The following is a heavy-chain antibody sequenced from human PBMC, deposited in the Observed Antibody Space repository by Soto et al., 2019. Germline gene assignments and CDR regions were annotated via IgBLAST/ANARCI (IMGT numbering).Heavy chain of an antibody. Sequence: VGSLRLSCAASGFTFGSYWMSWVRQAPGKGLEWVANIKQDGTEKYYVDSVRGRFTISGDNAKNSLYLQMHSLRAEDTAVYYCARFATSPFDYWYFDLWGRGALVTVSS. J-gene: IGHJ2*01. CDR1: GFTFGSYW. V-gene: IGHV3-7*03. D-gene: IGHD2-2*01. CDR3: ARFATSPFDYWYFDL. CDR2: IKQDGTEK.